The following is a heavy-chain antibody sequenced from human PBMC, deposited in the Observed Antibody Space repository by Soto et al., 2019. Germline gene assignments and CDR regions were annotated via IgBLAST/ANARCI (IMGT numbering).Heavy chain of an antibody. CDR2: TSNSGGTT. CDR3: ANSRRGLEVDY. CDR1: GFTFRTYA. V-gene: IGHV3-23*01. Sequence: PGGSLRLSCAASGFTFRTYAMHWVRQAPGKGLEWVSGTSNSGGTTDYADFVKGRFTISRGNSKNTLYLQMNSLRVEDTAIYYCANSRRGLEVDYWGQGALVTVSS. D-gene: IGHD1-1*01. J-gene: IGHJ4*02.